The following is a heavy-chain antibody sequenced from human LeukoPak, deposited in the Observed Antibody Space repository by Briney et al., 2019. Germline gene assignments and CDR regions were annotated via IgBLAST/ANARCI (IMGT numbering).Heavy chain of an antibody. CDR2: IYTSGST. CDR1: GGSISSGSYY. J-gene: IGHJ3*02. V-gene: IGHV4-61*02. CDR3: ARSSGYSGYDYPGAFDI. D-gene: IGHD5-12*01. Sequence: SETLSLSCTVSGGSISSGSYYWSWIRQPAGKGLEWIGRIYTSGSTNYNPSLKSRVTISVDTSKNQFSLKLSSVTAADTAVHYCARSSGYSGYDYPGAFDIWGQGTMVTVSS.